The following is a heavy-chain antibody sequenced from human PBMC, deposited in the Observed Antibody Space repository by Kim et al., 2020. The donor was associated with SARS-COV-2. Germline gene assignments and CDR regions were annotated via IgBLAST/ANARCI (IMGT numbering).Heavy chain of an antibody. CDR1: GFTFSNAW. CDR3: TTGLLWFGKYYFDY. Sequence: GGSLRLSCAASGFTFSNAWMSWVRQAPGKGLEWVGRIKSKTDGGTTDYAAPVKGRFTISRDDSKNTLYLQMNSLKTEDTAVYYCTTGLLWFGKYYFDYWGQGTLVTVSS. J-gene: IGHJ4*02. D-gene: IGHD3-10*01. V-gene: IGHV3-15*01. CDR2: IKSKTDGGTT.